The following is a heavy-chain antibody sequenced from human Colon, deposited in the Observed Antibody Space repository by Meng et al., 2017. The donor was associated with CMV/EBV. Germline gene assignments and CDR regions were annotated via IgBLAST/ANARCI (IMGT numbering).Heavy chain of an antibody. V-gene: IGHV3-7*01. D-gene: IGHD3-9*01. CDR3: ARDSVLTGRLDY. Sequence: GGSLRLSCTASQFAFSNYWMSWVRQAPGKGLEWVANVKQDGSNQHYADSVKGRFTISRDTAKNTLYLQMNSLRGADTAAYYCARDSVLTGRLDYWGQGTQVTVSS. CDR1: QFAFSNYW. CDR2: VKQDGSNQ. J-gene: IGHJ4*02.